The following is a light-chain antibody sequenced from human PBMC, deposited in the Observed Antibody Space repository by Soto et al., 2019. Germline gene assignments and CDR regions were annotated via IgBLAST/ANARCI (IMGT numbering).Light chain of an antibody. Sequence: DIQMTQSPSSLSASMGDRVAIFCRASQATCTSVAWYQQKPGKPPQLLIYAAYNLQSGVPSRFSGSGSGTDFTLTISSLQPEDVAIYYCQTYNTARPTFGQGTRLGIK. CDR3: QTYNTARPT. CDR1: QATCTS. V-gene: IGKV1-27*01. CDR2: AAY. J-gene: IGKJ5*01.